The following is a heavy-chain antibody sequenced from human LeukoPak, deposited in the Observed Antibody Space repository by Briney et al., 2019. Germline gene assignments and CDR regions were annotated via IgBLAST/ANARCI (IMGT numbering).Heavy chain of an antibody. V-gene: IGHV3-7*05. CDR3: VRDCGFHTFDY. Sequence: GGSLRLSCAASGFTLSGYWMTWVRQAPGKGLEYVVNIKEDGSEKYYVDSVKGRFTISRDNTKNSLYLQMSSLRGDDTGVYYCVRDCGFHTFDYWGQGTLVTVSS. D-gene: IGHD2-21*01. J-gene: IGHJ4*02. CDR1: GFTLSGYW. CDR2: IKEDGSEK.